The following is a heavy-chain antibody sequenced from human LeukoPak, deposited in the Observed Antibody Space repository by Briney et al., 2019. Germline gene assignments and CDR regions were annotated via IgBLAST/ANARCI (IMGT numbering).Heavy chain of an antibody. CDR3: ARDLVYYSSGGTDDP. D-gene: IGHD3-10*01. Sequence: GGSLRLSCVASGFTFSRYRMNWVRRAPGKGLEWVSYISSSSSTIYYADSVKGRFTISRDNDKNSLYLQMNSLRDEDTAVYYCARDLVYYSSGGTDDPWGQGTLVTVSS. J-gene: IGHJ5*02. V-gene: IGHV3-48*02. CDR1: GFTFSRYR. CDR2: ISSSSSTI.